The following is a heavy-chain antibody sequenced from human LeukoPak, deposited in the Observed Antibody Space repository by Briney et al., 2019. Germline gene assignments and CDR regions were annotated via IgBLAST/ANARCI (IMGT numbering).Heavy chain of an antibody. CDR1: GGSISSGSYY. D-gene: IGHD3/OR15-3a*01. CDR2: IYTSGST. J-gene: IGHJ4*02. CDR3: AKPSGSIIFGRLDH. Sequence: SQTLSLTCTVSGGSISSGSYYWSWIRQPAGKGLEWIGRIYTSGSTNYNPSLKSRVTISVDTSKNQFSLKLSSVTAADTAVYYCAKPSGSIIFGRLDHWGQGALVTVSS. V-gene: IGHV4-61*02.